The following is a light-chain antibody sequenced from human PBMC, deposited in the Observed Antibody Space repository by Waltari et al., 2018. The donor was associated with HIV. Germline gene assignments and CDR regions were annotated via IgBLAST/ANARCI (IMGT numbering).Light chain of an antibody. CDR2: VAS. Sequence: DIQMTQSPSSLSASVGVRITISCRASQDIGSYLNWYRHRPGTAPQLLIYVASNLQTGVPSRFRSSGSGTEFRLSIDGLQRYDFATYFCQQSYTTPRTFGLGTEVE. CDR1: QDIGSY. V-gene: IGKV1-39*01. J-gene: IGKJ1*01. CDR3: QQSYTTPRT.